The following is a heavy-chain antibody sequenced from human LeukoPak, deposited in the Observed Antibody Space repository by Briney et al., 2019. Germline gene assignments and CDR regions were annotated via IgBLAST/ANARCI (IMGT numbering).Heavy chain of an antibody. CDR2: IYYSGST. Sequence: SETLSLTCAVYGGSFSGYYWSWIRQPPGKGLEWIGYIYYSGSTNYNPTLKSRVTISVDTSKNQFSLKLSSVTAADTAVYYCARQRLGGYYYYYGMDVWGQGTTVTVSS. CDR1: GGSFSGYY. CDR3: ARQRLGGYYYYYGMDV. V-gene: IGHV4-59*08. J-gene: IGHJ6*02. D-gene: IGHD3-16*01.